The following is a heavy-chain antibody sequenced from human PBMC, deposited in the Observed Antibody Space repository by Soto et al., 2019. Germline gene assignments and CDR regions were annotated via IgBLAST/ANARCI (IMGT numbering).Heavy chain of an antibody. J-gene: IGHJ4*02. CDR3: AREVQVHTPEFVY. D-gene: IGHD3-10*01. V-gene: IGHV1-69*19. CDR2: ISPMFGAA. CDR1: GGTFNTYA. Sequence: QVQLVQSGAEMKKPGSSVKVSCQSSGGTFNTYAMNWVRQAPGQGPEWMGDISPMFGAANCAPKFQGRVTIPADESTGTSYMQLSSLTSEYTALYFCAREVQVHTPEFVYWGQGTLVTVSS.